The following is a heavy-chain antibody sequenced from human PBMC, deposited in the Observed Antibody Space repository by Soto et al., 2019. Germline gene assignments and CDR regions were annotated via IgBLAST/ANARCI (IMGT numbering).Heavy chain of an antibody. CDR2: IYRTGST. V-gene: IGHV4-4*02. Sequence: VQLQESGPGLVKPSGTLSLTCAVSGGSFTSNNWWTWVRQPPGQGLEGIGEIYRTGSTNSNPSLKSRVTRSLDKSENQFSLKVTSLTAADTAVYYCASRDPGTSVDDWGQGTLVTVSS. J-gene: IGHJ4*02. CDR1: GGSFTSNNW. CDR3: ASRDPGTSVDD. D-gene: IGHD1-7*01.